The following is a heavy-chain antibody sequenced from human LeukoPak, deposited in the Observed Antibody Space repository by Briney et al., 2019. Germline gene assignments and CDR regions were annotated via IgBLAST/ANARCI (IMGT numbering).Heavy chain of an antibody. V-gene: IGHV3-7*01. Sequence: GGSLRLSCAASGFTFSSYWMTWVRQAPGKGLEWVANIKQDGSEKYYVDSVKGRFTISRDNAKNSLYLQMNSLRAEDTAVYYCAKDAWVTGAPYYFDYWGQGTLVTVSS. CDR3: AKDAWVTGAPYYFDY. CDR2: IKQDGSEK. CDR1: GFTFSSYW. D-gene: IGHD5-18*01. J-gene: IGHJ4*02.